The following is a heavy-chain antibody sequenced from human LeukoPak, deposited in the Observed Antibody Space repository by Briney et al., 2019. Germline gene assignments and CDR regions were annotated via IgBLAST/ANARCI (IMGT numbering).Heavy chain of an antibody. CDR3: ARANDYGDYSYAFDI. CDR2: ISWDGGST. J-gene: IGHJ3*02. Sequence: GGSLRLSCAASGFTFDDYAMHWVRQAPGKGLEWVSLISWDGGSTYYADSVKGRFTISRDNSKNSLYLQINSLRAEDTALYYCARANDYGDYSYAFDIWGQGTMVTVSS. CDR1: GFTFDDYA. V-gene: IGHV3-43D*03. D-gene: IGHD4-17*01.